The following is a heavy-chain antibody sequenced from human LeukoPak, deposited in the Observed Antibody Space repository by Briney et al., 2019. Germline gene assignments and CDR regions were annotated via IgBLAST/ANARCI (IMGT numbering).Heavy chain of an antibody. CDR3: ARARTTRGFDY. V-gene: IGHV3-33*08. J-gene: IGHJ4*02. CDR2: IWYDGSNK. Sequence: GGSLRLSCAASGFTFSSYGMHWVRQAPGKGLEWVAFIWYDGSNKFYADSVKGRFTISRDNSKNTLYLQMNSLRAEDTAVYYCARARTTRGFDYWGQGTLVTVSS. CDR1: GFTFSSYG. D-gene: IGHD4-17*01.